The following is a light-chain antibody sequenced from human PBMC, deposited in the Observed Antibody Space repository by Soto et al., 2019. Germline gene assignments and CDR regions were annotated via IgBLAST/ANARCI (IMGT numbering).Light chain of an antibody. CDR1: QRVMSNY. CDR3: QQRNDWPLT. Sequence: EIVLTQSPGTLSLSPGERVILSCRASQRVMSNYLAWYHQKPGQAPRLLIFGASKRATGIPDRFSGTGSGTDFTLTISRLEPDDSAVYYCQQRNDWPLTFGQGTRLEIK. CDR2: GAS. V-gene: IGKV3D-20*02. J-gene: IGKJ5*01.